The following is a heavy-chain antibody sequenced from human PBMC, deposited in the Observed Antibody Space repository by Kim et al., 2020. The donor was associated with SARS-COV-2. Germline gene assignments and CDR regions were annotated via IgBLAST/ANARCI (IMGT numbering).Heavy chain of an antibody. CDR3: ARIYDGGDY. Sequence: GDSVYSADSVKGRFTISRDNAKNSLYLQMNSLRADDTAVYYCARIYDGGDYWGQGTLVTVSS. V-gene: IGHV3-11*01. D-gene: IGHD5-12*01. J-gene: IGHJ4*02. CDR2: GDSV.